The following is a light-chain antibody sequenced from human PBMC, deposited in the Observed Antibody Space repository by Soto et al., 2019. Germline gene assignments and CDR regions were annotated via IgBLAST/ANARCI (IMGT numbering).Light chain of an antibody. CDR3: QQYNKWPFT. V-gene: IGKV3D-15*01. CDR1: QSVSSN. CDR2: GAS. Sequence: EIVMTQSPAILSVSPGETAALSCRASQSVSSNLAWYQQEPGQAPRLLIYGASTRATGIPARFSGSGSGTEFTLTISSLQSAEFAVYYCQQYNKWPFTFGGGTKVEIK. J-gene: IGKJ4*01.